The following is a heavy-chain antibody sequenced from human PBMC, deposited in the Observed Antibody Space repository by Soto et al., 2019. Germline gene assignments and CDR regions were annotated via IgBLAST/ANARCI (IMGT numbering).Heavy chain of an antibody. Sequence: QMQLEESGGGVAQPGRSLRLSCAASGFSFNTYVMHWVRQAPGKGLEWVAGISHDGSSQHYAGSVKGRFTISRDNSRSTRNLEMNRLTDEDTAVYHCATEDESSGHAGTFHHWGQGTLVTVSS. CDR2: ISHDGSSQ. CDR1: GFSFNTYV. V-gene: IGHV3-30-3*01. J-gene: IGHJ1*01. D-gene: IGHD3-22*01. CDR3: ATEDESSGHAGTFHH.